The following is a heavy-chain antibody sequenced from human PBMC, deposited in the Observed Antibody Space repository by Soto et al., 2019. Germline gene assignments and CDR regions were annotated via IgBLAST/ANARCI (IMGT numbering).Heavy chain of an antibody. Sequence: QVQLVESGGGVVKPGGSLRLSCEAAGFTFSDYYMSWIRQAPGKGLAWISYISHWSDYTHFADSVEGRFTISRDNANNSLFLQMDSRRVEDTGIYYCARTRNDYGDYYFDRWGQGTLVIVSS. V-gene: IGHV3-11*05. CDR2: ISHWSDYT. J-gene: IGHJ4*02. D-gene: IGHD4-17*01. CDR3: ARTRNDYGDYYFDR. CDR1: GFTFSDYY.